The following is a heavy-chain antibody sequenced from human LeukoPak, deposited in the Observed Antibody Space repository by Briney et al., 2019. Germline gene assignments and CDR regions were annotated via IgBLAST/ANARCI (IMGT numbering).Heavy chain of an antibody. CDR3: ACFSYSSSSVDY. CDR2: INPNSGGT. D-gene: IGHD6-6*01. CDR1: GYTFTSYD. Sequence: GASVKVSCKASGYTFTSYDINWVRQATGQGLEWMGWINPNSGGTNYAQKFQGRVTMARDTSISTAYMELSRLRSDDTAVYYCACFSYSSSSVDYWGQGTLVTVSS. V-gene: IGHV1-2*02. J-gene: IGHJ4*02.